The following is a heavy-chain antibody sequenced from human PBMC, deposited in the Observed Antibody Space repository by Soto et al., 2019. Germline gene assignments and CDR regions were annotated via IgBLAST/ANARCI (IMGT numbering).Heavy chain of an antibody. CDR3: ARAGYNSLDADY. D-gene: IGHD1-1*01. J-gene: IGHJ4*02. CDR2: ISYDGSNK. CDR1: GFTFSSYA. Sequence: PGGSLRLSCAASGFTFSSYAMHWVRQAPGKGLEWVAVISYDGSNKYYADSVKGRFTISRDNSKNTLYLQMNSLRAEDTAVYYCARAGYNSLDADYWGQGTLVTVSS. V-gene: IGHV3-30-3*01.